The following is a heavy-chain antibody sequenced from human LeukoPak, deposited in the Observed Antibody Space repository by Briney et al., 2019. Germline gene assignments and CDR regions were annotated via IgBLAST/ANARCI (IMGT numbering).Heavy chain of an antibody. V-gene: IGHV1-69*04. D-gene: IGHD2-15*01. Sequence: SVKVSCKASGGTFSSYAISWVRQAPGQGLEWMGRIIPILGIANYAQKFQGRVTITADKSTSTAYMELSSLRSEDTAVYYCARDAPYCSGGSCYPIDYWGQGTLVTVSS. J-gene: IGHJ4*02. CDR3: ARDAPYCSGGSCYPIDY. CDR2: IIPILGIA. CDR1: GGTFSSYA.